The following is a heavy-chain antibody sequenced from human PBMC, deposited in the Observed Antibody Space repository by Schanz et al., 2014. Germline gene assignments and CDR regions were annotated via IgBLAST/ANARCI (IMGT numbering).Heavy chain of an antibody. D-gene: IGHD6-19*01. CDR2: VSRSTPDI. Sequence: EVQLVESWGGLVQPGGSLRLSCTASGFTFSSYSMNWVRQAPGKGLEWVSYVSRSTPDIYYADSVKGRFTMSRDNAKSSLYLQMNSLRVEDTAVYYCAASSGWHPSTDYWGQGTLVTVSS. CDR3: AASSGWHPSTDY. CDR1: GFTFSSYS. V-gene: IGHV3-48*04. J-gene: IGHJ4*02.